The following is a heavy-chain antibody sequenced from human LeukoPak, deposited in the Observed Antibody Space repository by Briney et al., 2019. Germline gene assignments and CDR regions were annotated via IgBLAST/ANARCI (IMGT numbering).Heavy chain of an antibody. CDR3: ARDIYFYGDYVIDY. CDR1: GFTFSSYD. V-gene: IGHV3-13*04. Sequence: PGGSLRLSCAASGFTFSSYDMHWVRQATGKGLEWVSAIGTAGDTYYPGSVKGRFTISRENAKNTLYLQMNSLRAEDTAVYYCARDIYFYGDYVIDYWGQGTLVTVSS. J-gene: IGHJ4*02. CDR2: IGTAGDT. D-gene: IGHD4-17*01.